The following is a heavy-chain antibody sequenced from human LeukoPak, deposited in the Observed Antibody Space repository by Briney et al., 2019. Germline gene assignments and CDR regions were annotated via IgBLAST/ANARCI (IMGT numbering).Heavy chain of an antibody. J-gene: IGHJ3*02. CDR3: AREGAIRDDAFDI. Sequence: SVKVSCKASGGTFSSYAISWVRQAPAQGLEWMGRIIPILGIANYAQKFQGRVTITADKSTSTAYMELSSLRSEDTAMYYCAREGAIRDDAFDIWGQGTMVTVSS. D-gene: IGHD1-26*01. CDR2: IIPILGIA. CDR1: GGTFSSYA. V-gene: IGHV1-69*04.